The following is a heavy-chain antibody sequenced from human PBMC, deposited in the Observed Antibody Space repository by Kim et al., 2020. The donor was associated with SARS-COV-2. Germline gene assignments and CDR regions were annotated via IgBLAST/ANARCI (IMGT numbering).Heavy chain of an antibody. V-gene: IGHV1-24*01. Sequence: TIYAQKFQGRVTMTEDTSTDTAYMELSSLRSEDTAVYYCATLRLRSWLDPWGQGTLVTVSS. CDR3: ATLRLRSWLDP. D-gene: IGHD5-12*01. J-gene: IGHJ5*02. CDR2: T.